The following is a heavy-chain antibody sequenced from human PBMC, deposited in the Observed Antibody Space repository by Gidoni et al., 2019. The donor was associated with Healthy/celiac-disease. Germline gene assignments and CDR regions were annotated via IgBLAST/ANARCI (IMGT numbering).Heavy chain of an antibody. CDR2: ISGSGGST. D-gene: IGHD3-22*01. CDR1: GFPFSSYA. V-gene: IGHV3-23*01. CDR3: AKGITMIVVADDAFDI. Sequence: EVQLLESGGGLVQPGGSLRLSCAASGFPFSSYAMSWVRQAPGKGLEWVSAISGSGGSTYYADSVKGRFTISRDNSKNTLYLQMNSLRAEDTAVYYCAKGITMIVVADDAFDIWGQGTMVTVSS. J-gene: IGHJ3*02.